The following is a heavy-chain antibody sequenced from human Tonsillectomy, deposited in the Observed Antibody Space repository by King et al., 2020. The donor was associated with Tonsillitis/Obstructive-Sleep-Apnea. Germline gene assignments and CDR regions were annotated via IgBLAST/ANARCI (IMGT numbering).Heavy chain of an antibody. J-gene: IGHJ6*03. CDR3: ARRYCSSTSCYITHYYYYMDV. D-gene: IGHD2-2*02. V-gene: IGHV3-21*01. Sequence: VQLVESGGGLVKPGGSLRLSCAASGFTFSSYSMNWVRQAPGKGLEWVSSISSSSSYIYYADSVKGRFTISRDNAKNSLYLQMNSLRAEDTAVYYLARRYCSSTSCYITHYYYYMDVWGKGTTVTVSS. CDR2: ISSSSSYI. CDR1: GFTFSSYS.